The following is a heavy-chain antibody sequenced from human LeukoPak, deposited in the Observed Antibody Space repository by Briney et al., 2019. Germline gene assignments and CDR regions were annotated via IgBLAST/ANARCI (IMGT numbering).Heavy chain of an antibody. Sequence: SAKVSCKASGGTFSSYAISWVRQAPGQGLEWMGGIIPIFGTANYAQKFQGRVTITADKSTSTAYMELSSLRPEDTAVYYCARGSCSGGSCYYSYYYYMDVWGKGTTVTVSS. CDR2: IIPIFGTA. CDR1: GGTFSSYA. J-gene: IGHJ6*03. CDR3: ARGSCSGGSCYYSYYYYMDV. V-gene: IGHV1-69*06. D-gene: IGHD2-15*01.